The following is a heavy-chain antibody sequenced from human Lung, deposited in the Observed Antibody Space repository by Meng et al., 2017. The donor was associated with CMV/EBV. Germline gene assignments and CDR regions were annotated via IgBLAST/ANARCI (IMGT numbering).Heavy chain of an antibody. V-gene: IGHV4-59*01. Sequence: SXTXSLXCTVASGXISSYYWSWIRQPAGKGLEWIGYIYYSGSTNYTTSLKSRVTISVDTSKTQFSLKLGSVTAADTAVYYCARGARRLNRPYHYYYGMDVWXQGTXVTVSS. CDR3: ARGARRLNRPYHYYYGMDV. CDR2: IYYSGST. CDR1: SGXISSYY. D-gene: IGHD1-14*01. J-gene: IGHJ6*02.